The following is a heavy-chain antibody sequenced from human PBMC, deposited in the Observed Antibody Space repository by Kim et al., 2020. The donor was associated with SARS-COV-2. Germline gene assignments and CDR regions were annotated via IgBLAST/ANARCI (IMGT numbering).Heavy chain of an antibody. CDR1: GCSISSYY. Sequence: SETLSLTCTVSGCSISSYYWSWIRQPPGKGLEWIGFIYYSGSTNYNPSLKSRVTIPVDTSKNHFSLKLSSVTAAETAVYYCARDDLEWLQYTANWYFDL. CDR2: IYYSGST. CDR3: ARDDLEWLQYTANWYFDL. J-gene: IGHJ2*01. D-gene: IGHD3-3*01. V-gene: IGHV4-59*01.